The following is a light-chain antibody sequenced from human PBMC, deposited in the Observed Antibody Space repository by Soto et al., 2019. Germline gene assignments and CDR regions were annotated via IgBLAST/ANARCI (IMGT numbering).Light chain of an antibody. CDR3: PSYTSSSTPV. Sequence: QSALTQPASVSGSPGQSITISCTGASSDYVSWYQQHPGKAPKLMIYDATNRPSGVSDRFSASKSDNTASLSISGLQAEDDADYYCPSYTSSSTPVFGGGTQLTV. CDR2: DAT. V-gene: IGLV2-14*03. J-gene: IGLJ3*02. CDR1: SSDY.